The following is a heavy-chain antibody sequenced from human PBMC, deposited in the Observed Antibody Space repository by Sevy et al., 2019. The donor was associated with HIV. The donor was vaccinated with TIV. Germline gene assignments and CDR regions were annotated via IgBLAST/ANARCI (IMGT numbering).Heavy chain of an antibody. J-gene: IGHJ6*01. CDR1: GFKFSDYY. V-gene: IGHV3-11*01. CDR2: SDFSGNNI. Sequence: GGCLRLSCLASGFKFSDYYMAWIRQVPGKGLEWFSYSDFSGNNIYNVDSVEGRFTLSRDNAENSLYLQTNSLTAEDTAVYYCARFFVFWSGPPPPHYDYAVDAWGQGTTVTVSS. D-gene: IGHD3-3*01. CDR3: ARFFVFWSGPPPPHYDYAVDA.